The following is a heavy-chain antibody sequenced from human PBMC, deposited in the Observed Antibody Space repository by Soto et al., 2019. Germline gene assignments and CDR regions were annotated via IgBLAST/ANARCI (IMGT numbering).Heavy chain of an antibody. CDR1: GFTFTDYA. J-gene: IGHJ4*02. CDR2: ISGIGGST. D-gene: IGHD6-13*01. V-gene: IGHV3-23*01. Sequence: EVQLLASGGGLVQHGGSLRLSCAASGFTFTDYALSCVRQAPGKGLEWVATISGIGGSTYLADSVKGRLSISRDNSKNTVSLLMNSLRAEDTAVYFCARGASGYISSGYDFAYWGRGTLVTVSS. CDR3: ARGASGYISSGYDFAY.